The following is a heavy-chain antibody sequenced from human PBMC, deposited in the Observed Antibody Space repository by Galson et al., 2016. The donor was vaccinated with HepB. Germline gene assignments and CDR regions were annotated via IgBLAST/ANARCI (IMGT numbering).Heavy chain of an antibody. D-gene: IGHD6-13*01. J-gene: IGHJ4*02. Sequence: SLRLSCAASGFTFHTYAMSWVRQAPGEGLEWVSLISGSGGSTYYADSVKGRLTISRDNSKNTLYLQMNSLRGDDTAVYFCAKDLLRDTGYSNKWYDYWGQGTLVTVSS. V-gene: IGHV3-23*01. CDR1: GFTFHTYA. CDR2: ISGSGGST. CDR3: AKDLLRDTGYSNKWYDY.